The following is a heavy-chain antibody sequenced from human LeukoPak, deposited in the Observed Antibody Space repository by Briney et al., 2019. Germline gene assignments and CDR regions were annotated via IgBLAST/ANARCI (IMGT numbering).Heavy chain of an antibody. CDR3: ARALAVAGINWFDP. J-gene: IGHJ5*02. Sequence: SQTLSLTCAISGDSVSSNSAAWNWIRQSPSRGLEWLGRTYYRSKWYNDYAVSVKSRITINPATSKNQFSLQLNSVTPEDTAVYYCARALAVAGINWFDPWGQGTLVTASS. V-gene: IGHV6-1*01. CDR1: GDSVSSNSAA. D-gene: IGHD6-19*01. CDR2: TYYRSKWYN.